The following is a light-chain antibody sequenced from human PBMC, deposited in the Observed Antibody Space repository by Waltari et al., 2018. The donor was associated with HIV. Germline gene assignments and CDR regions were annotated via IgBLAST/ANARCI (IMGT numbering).Light chain of an antibody. Sequence: SSELTQPPSVSVSPGQTTRIPCSGDASTNTSTQWFQQKPGQAPVVVIHKTTERPSGIPERFSASRSGTTVTLTITGVQTDDEADYYCLSADTSGTYVFGPGTTVTVL. CDR3: LSADTSGTYV. V-gene: IGLV3-25*03. CDR1: ASTNTS. CDR2: KTT. J-gene: IGLJ1*01.